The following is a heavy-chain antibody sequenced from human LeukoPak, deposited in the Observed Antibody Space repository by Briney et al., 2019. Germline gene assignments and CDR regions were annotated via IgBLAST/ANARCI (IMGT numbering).Heavy chain of an antibody. Sequence: PSETLSLTCAVYGGSFSGYYWSWIRQPPGKGLEWIGEINHSGSTNYNPSLKSRVTISVDTSKNQFSLKLSSVTAADTAVYYCARRVTAYTMVRGIAYYYYMDVWGKGTTVTISS. CDR3: ARRVTAYTMVRGIAYYYYMDV. V-gene: IGHV4-34*01. J-gene: IGHJ6*03. CDR2: INHSGST. D-gene: IGHD3-10*01. CDR1: GGSFSGYY.